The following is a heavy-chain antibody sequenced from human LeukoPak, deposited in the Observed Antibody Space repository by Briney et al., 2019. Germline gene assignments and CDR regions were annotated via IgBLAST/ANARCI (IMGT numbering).Heavy chain of an antibody. CDR1: GYTFTGYY. V-gene: IGHV1-2*02. D-gene: IGHD3-22*01. CDR2: INPNSGGT. Sequence: ASVKVSCKASGYTFTGYYMHWVRQAPGQGLEWMGWINPNSGGTNYAQKFQGRVTMTRDTSISTAYMELSRLRSDDTAVYYCARSYDSSGYYYSVNYYYYMDVWGKGTTVTISS. J-gene: IGHJ6*03. CDR3: ARSYDSSGYYYSVNYYYYMDV.